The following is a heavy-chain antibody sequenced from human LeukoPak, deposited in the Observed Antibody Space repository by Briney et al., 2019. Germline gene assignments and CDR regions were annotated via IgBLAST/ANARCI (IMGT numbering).Heavy chain of an antibody. D-gene: IGHD2/OR15-2a*01. CDR3: ARGRVGSMARYYFDY. CDR1: GGSFSGYY. J-gene: IGHJ4*02. Sequence: SETLSLTCAVSGGSFSGYYWSWIRQPPGKGLEWIGEINHSGSTNYNPSLKSRVTISVDTSKNQFSLKLSSVTAADTAVYYCARGRVGSMARYYFDYWGQGTLVTVSS. CDR2: INHSGST. V-gene: IGHV4-34*01.